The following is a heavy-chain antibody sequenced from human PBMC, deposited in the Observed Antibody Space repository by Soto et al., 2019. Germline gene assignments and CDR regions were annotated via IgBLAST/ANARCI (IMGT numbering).Heavy chain of an antibody. CDR1: GFTFRSYA. CDR3: ATNHGDYYYYGMDV. J-gene: IGHJ6*02. Sequence: EVQLVESGGGLVQPGGSLRLSCAASGFTFRSYAMHWVRQAPGKGLEYVSAISSNGGSTYYANSVKGRFTISRDNSKNTLYLQMGSLRAEDMAVYYCATNHGDYYYYGMDVWGQGTTVTVSS. D-gene: IGHD4-17*01. CDR2: ISSNGGST. V-gene: IGHV3-64*01.